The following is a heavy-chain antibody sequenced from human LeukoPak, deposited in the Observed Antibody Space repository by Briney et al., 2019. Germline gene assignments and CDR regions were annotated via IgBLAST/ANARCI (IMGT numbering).Heavy chain of an antibody. J-gene: IGHJ3*02. CDR2: ISSSSSYI. V-gene: IGHV3-21*01. CDR1: GFTFSSYS. Sequence: SPGGSLRLSCAASGFTFSSYSMNWVRQAPGKGLEWVSSISSSSSYIYYADSVKGRFTISRDNAKNSLYLQMNSLRAEDTAVYYCASWDYGGKTDAFDIWGQGTMVTVSS. CDR3: ASWDYGGKTDAFDI. D-gene: IGHD4-23*01.